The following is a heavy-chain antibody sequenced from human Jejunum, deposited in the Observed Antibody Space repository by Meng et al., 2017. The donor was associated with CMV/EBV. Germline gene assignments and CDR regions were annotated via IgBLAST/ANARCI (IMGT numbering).Heavy chain of an antibody. CDR3: ATPYGGNSRGGFDP. Sequence: SGYTFNTYGVAWVRQATGQGLEWMGWISVYNGNSNYAQKFQGRVTMNTDTSTSTAYMELRNLRDDDTAVYYGATPYGGNSRGGFDPWGQGTLVTVSS. CDR2: ISVYNGNS. V-gene: IGHV1-18*01. D-gene: IGHD4-23*01. CDR1: GYTFNTYG. J-gene: IGHJ5*02.